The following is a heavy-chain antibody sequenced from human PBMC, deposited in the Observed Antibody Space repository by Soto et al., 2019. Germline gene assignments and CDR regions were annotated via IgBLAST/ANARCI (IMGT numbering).Heavy chain of an antibody. CDR2: IFSNDEK. Sequence: QVTLKESGPVLVKPTETLTLTCTVSGFSLSNARMGVSWIRQPPGKALEWLAHIFSNDEKSYSTSLKSRLTISKDTSKSQVVLTMTNMDPVDTATYYCARSLYCTNGVCYRFMGAFDIWGQGTMVTVSS. D-gene: IGHD2-8*01. CDR3: ARSLYCTNGVCYRFMGAFDI. V-gene: IGHV2-26*01. J-gene: IGHJ3*02. CDR1: GFSLSNARMG.